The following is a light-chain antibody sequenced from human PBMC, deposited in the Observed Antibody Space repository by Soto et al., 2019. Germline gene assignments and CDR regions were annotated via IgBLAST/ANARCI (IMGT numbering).Light chain of an antibody. J-gene: IGKJ5*01. Sequence: EIVMAQSPATLSVSPGERATLSCRASQSVSIDLAWYQQTPGQAPRLLIYGASSRATGIPDRFSGSGSGTDFTLTITRLEPEDFAVFYCQQYGTSEIIFGQGTRLEIK. V-gene: IGKV3-20*01. CDR3: QQYGTSEII. CDR2: GAS. CDR1: QSVSID.